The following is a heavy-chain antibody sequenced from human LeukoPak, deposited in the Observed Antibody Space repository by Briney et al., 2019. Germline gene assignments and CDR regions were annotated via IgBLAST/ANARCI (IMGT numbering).Heavy chain of an antibody. CDR1: GGSMSSSSYY. CDR2: IYYSGST. V-gene: IGHV4-39*01. CDR3: ARRQGNWHYFDY. Sequence: SKTLSLTCTVSGGSMSSSSYYWGWIRQPPGKGPEWIGSIYYSGSTYYNPSLKSRVTISVDTSKNQFSLKLSPVTAADTAVYYCARRQGNWHYFDYWGQGTLVTVSS. J-gene: IGHJ4*02. D-gene: IGHD1-1*01.